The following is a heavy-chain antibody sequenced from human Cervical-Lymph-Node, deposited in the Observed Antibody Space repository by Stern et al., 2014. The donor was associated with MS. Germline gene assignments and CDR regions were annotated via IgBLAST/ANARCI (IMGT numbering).Heavy chain of an antibody. CDR3: VRARSTVAPYYFDN. Sequence: EVQLVESGGGLVKPGGSLRLSCATSGFTFLNYHMNWVRQAPGKGLEWVSSITGTSLYINYADSVKGRFTISRDNARNSLSLQMNSLRAEDTAVYYCVRARSTVAPYYFDNWGQGTLVTVSS. J-gene: IGHJ4*02. V-gene: IGHV3-21*06. CDR1: GFTFLNYH. CDR2: ITGTSLYI. D-gene: IGHD3-10*01.